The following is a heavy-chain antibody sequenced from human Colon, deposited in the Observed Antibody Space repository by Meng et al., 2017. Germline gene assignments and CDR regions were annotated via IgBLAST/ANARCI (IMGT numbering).Heavy chain of an antibody. CDR3: ARDSEAADY. V-gene: IGHV7-4-1*02. J-gene: IGHJ4*02. D-gene: IGHD6-25*01. CDR1: GYTFTSHA. CDR2: INTNTGKP. Sequence: LWQSESELKTPGGSVKVSCKASGYTFTSHAMNWVRQAPGQGLEWMGWINTNTGKPTYAQGLTGRFVFSLDTSVSTAYLQISSLKAEDTAVYYCARDSEAADYWGQGTLVTVSS.